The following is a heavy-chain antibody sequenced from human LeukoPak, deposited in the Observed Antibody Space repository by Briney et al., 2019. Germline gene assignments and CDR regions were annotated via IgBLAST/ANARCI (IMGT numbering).Heavy chain of an antibody. CDR1: GFTVSRNY. J-gene: IGHJ4*02. Sequence: GGSLRLSCAASGFTVSRNYMSWVRQAPGKGLEWVSVIYNDGSSYYADSVKGRFTISRDNSKNTLYLQMISLRTEDTAVYYCAKDPRRYSRTGGYFDYWGQGTLVTVSS. D-gene: IGHD6-13*01. CDR3: AKDPRRYSRTGGYFDY. CDR2: IYNDGSS. V-gene: IGHV3-66*01.